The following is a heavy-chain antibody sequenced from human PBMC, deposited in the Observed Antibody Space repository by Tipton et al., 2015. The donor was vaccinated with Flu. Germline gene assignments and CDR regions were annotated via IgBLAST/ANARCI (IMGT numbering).Heavy chain of an antibody. Sequence: QSGPEVKKPGSSVKVSCKASEDTISSHAISWVRQAPGQGLEWMGGIIPVFGRVNYAQKFQGRVTITADRSTNTAYMELRNLKSDDTAVYYCARDRAQGVVVVAVAPVGDYWGQGTLVTVSS. CDR3: ARDRAQGVVVVAVAPVGDY. CDR2: IIPVFGRV. CDR1: EDTISSHA. J-gene: IGHJ4*02. V-gene: IGHV1-69*06. D-gene: IGHD2-15*01.